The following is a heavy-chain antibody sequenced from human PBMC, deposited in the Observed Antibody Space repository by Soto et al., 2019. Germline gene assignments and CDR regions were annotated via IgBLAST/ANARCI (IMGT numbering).Heavy chain of an antibody. Sequence: GGSLRLSCPAYGFTYGDYAMSCFRRAPGKVLGRGDFIRSKAYGGATEYAASVKGRLTISRDDSKSIAYLQMNSLKTEDTAVYYCTRDRCIAAAGGAYYYYDMDVWGKGSTVTVSS. J-gene: IGHJ6*03. CDR1: GFTYGDYA. CDR3: TRDRCIAAAGGAYYYYDMDV. CDR2: IRSKAYGGAT. D-gene: IGHD6-13*01. V-gene: IGHV3-49*03.